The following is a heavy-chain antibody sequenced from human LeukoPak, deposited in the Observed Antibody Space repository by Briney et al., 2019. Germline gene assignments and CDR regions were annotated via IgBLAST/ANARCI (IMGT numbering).Heavy chain of an antibody. CDR1: GYTFTTYY. CDR2: ISPSSGTT. D-gene: IGHD3-22*01. CDR3: ARGTYYDSSGNDY. V-gene: IGHV1-46*01. Sequence: ASVKVSCKASGYTFTTYYMHWVRQAPGQGLEWMGVISPSSGTTNYAQKFQGRVTMTRDTSTSTVYMELSSLRSEDTAVYFCARGTYYDSSGNDYWGQGTLVTVSS. J-gene: IGHJ4*02.